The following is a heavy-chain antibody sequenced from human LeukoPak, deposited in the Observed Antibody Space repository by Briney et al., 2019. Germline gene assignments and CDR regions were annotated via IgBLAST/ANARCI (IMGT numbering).Heavy chain of an antibody. CDR3: ARDRYYYGMDV. Sequence: SGGSLRLSCAASGFTFSSYAMHWVRQAPGKGLEWVAVISYDGSNKYYADSVKGRFTIPRDNSKNTLYLQMNSLRAEDTAVYYCARDRYYYGMDVWGQGTTVTVSS. CDR2: ISYDGSNK. V-gene: IGHV3-30*04. CDR1: GFTFSSYA. J-gene: IGHJ6*02.